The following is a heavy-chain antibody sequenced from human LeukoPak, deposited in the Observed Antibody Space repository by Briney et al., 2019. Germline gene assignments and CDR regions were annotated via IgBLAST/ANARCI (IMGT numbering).Heavy chain of an antibody. CDR2: IYYSGST. J-gene: IGHJ5*02. V-gene: IGHV4-59*01. CDR1: GGSISSYY. CDR3: ARGCSAGTPHNWFDP. D-gene: IGHD6-13*01. Sequence: SETLSLTCTVSGGSISSYYWSWIRQPPGKGLEWIGYIYYSGSTNYNPSLKSRVTISVDTSKNQFSLKLSSVTAADTAVYYCARGCSAGTPHNWFDPWGQGTLVTVSS.